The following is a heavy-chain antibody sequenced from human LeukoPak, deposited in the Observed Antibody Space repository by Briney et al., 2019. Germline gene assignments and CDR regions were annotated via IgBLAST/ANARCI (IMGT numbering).Heavy chain of an antibody. CDR1: GDSFSSHY. CDR3: ARDLVTVTKGFDI. Sequence: PSETLSLTCAVSGDSFSSHYWTWIRQPPGRGLEWIGYISYIGTTNYNPSLKSRVTISIDTSKNQFSLKLSSVTTADTAVYYRARDLVTVTKGFDIWGLGTMVSVSS. D-gene: IGHD4-17*01. CDR2: ISYIGTT. V-gene: IGHV4-59*11. J-gene: IGHJ3*02.